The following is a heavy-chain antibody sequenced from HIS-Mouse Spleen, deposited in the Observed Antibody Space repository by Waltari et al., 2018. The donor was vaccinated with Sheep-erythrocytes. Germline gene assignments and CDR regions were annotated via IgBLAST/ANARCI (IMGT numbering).Heavy chain of an antibody. V-gene: IGHV3-21*01. J-gene: IGHJ4*02. CDR1: GFTFSSYS. D-gene: IGHD1-26*01. CDR2: ISSSISYI. Sequence: EVQLVESGGGLVKPGGSLRLSCAASGFTFSSYSMNWVRQAPGKGVAWVSSISSSISYIYYEDSVNGRFTISRDKARNSLYLQMNSLRAEDTAVYYCARVASGATFDYWGQGTLVTVSS. CDR3: ARVASGATFDY.